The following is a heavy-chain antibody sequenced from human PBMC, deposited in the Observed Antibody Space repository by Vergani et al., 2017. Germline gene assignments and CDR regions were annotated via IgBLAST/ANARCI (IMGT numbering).Heavy chain of an antibody. J-gene: IGHJ2*01. D-gene: IGHD6-19*01. V-gene: IGHV4-61*08. CDR1: GGSISSGDYY. Sequence: QVQLQESGPGLVKPSQTLSLTCTVSGGSISSGDYYWSWIRQPPGKGLEWIGYIYYTGNTNYNPSLESRVTISFDTSKNKFSLTVNSVTAADTAVYYCARDGDDSGWYRYFDLWGHGTLVAVSS. CDR3: ARDGDDSGWYRYFDL. CDR2: IYYTGNT.